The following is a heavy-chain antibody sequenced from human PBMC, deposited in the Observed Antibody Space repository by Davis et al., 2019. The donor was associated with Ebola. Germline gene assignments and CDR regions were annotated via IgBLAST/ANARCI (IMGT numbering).Heavy chain of an antibody. J-gene: IGHJ2*01. CDR3: ARWGLGVTPNWYFDL. Sequence: MPSETLSLTCIVSGGSFSGYFGSWVRHPPGKGLGWIGFISSSGSTNYNPSLKSRVTISVDTSKNQFSLKLTSVTAADTAVYYCARWGLGVTPNWYFDLWGRGTLVSVS. CDR2: ISSSGST. D-gene: IGHD2-21*02. CDR1: GGSFSGYF. V-gene: IGHV4-59*01.